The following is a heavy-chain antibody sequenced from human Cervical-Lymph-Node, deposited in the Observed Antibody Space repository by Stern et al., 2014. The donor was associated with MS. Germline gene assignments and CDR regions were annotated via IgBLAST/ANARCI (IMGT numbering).Heavy chain of an antibody. V-gene: IGHV3-48*01. J-gene: IGHJ3*02. CDR1: GSTFSRYS. Sequence: EVQLVQSGGGLAQPGGSLRLTCAASGSTFSRYSMNWVRQAPGKGLQCVSYISTSSRTIYYADSVKGRFTISRDNAKNSLYLLMNILRAEDTAVYYCATARSSSAVDAFDIWGQGTMVTVSS. CDR2: ISTSSRTI. D-gene: IGHD6-19*01. CDR3: ATARSSSAVDAFDI.